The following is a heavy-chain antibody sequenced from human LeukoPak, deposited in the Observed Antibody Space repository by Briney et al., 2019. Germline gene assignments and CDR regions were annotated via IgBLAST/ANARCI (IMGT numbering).Heavy chain of an antibody. CDR2: ISAYNGNT. Sequence: ASVKVSCKASGYTFTSYGISWVRQAPGQGLEWMEWISAYNGNTNYAQKLQGRVTMTTNTSTSTAYMELRSLRSDDTAVYYCARDTYYDFWSGYPTTDYWGQGTLVTVSS. D-gene: IGHD3-3*01. CDR1: GYTFTSYG. V-gene: IGHV1-18*01. CDR3: ARDTYYDFWSGYPTTDY. J-gene: IGHJ4*02.